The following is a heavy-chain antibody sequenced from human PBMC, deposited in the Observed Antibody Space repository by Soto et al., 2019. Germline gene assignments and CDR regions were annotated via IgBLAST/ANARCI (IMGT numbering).Heavy chain of an antibody. CDR2: ISYAGNNN. V-gene: IGHV3-30-3*01. J-gene: IGHJ4*02. D-gene: IGHD3-10*01. CDR1: GFTFRNYA. CDR3: VRGGAYCGTAACFPAFDF. Sequence: GSLRLSCAASGFTFRNYAMHWVRQGPGKGLGWVAVISYAGNNNFYADSVKGRFTVSRDNSKNTLYLQMNSLRTEDTAVYYCVRGGAYCGTAACFPAFDFWGPGSLVTVSS.